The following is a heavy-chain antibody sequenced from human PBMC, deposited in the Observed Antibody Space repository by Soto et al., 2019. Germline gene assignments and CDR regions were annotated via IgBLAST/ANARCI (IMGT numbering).Heavy chain of an antibody. V-gene: IGHV1-18*01. CDR2: ISAYNGNT. CDR1: RYTFTSYG. Sequence: QVQLVQSGAEVKKPGASVKVSCKASRYTFTSYGISWVRQAPGQGLEWMGWISAYNGNTNYAQKLQGRVTMTTDTTTSKAYMELRSLRSDDTAVYYCARDYTIPDYYYYYYGMDVWGQGTTVTVSS. CDR3: ARDYTIPDYYYYYYGMDV. D-gene: IGHD2-2*02. J-gene: IGHJ6*02.